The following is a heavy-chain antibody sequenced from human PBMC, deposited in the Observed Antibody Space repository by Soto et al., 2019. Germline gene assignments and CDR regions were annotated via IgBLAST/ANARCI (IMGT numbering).Heavy chain of an antibody. CDR3: ARGPNYDFWSGYFRG. J-gene: IGHJ4*02. CDR2: IYYTGTT. V-gene: IGHV4-59*01. Sequence: PSETLSLTCTVSGGSISSYYWSWIRQTPGKGLEWIGNIYYTGTTNYNPSLKSRVTISVDTSRSQFSLKLSSMTPADTAVYYCARGPNYDFWSGYFRGWGQGALVTVSS. CDR1: GGSISSYY. D-gene: IGHD3-3*01.